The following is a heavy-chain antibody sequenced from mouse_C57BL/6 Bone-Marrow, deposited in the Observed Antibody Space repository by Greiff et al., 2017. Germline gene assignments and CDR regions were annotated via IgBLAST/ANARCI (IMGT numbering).Heavy chain of an antibody. CDR1: GYTFTSYW. CDR3: AREVTTVVAKDY. Sequence: QVQLQQPGAELVKPGASVKLSCKASGYTFTSYWMQWVKQRPGQGLEWIGEIDPSDSYTNYNQKFKGKATLTVDTSSSTAYMQLSSLTSEDSAVYYCAREVTTVVAKDYWGQGTTLTVSS. V-gene: IGHV1-50*01. J-gene: IGHJ2*01. CDR2: IDPSDSYT. D-gene: IGHD1-1*01.